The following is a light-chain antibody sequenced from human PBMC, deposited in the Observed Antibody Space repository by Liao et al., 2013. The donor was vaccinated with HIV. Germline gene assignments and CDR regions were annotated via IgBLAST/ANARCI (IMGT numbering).Light chain of an antibody. CDR1: SIGRKS. Sequence: SYVLTQPPSVSVAPGKTARITCGGSSIGRKSVHWYQQKPGQAPALVIYYDSDRPSGIPERFSGSNSGNTATLTISRVEAGDEADYYCQVWDSSSAVYVVFGGGTKLTVL. V-gene: IGLV3-21*01. CDR2: YDS. J-gene: IGLJ2*01. CDR3: QVWDSSSAVYVV.